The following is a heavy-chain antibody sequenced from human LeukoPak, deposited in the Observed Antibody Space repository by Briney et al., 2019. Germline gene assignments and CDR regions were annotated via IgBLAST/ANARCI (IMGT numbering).Heavy chain of an antibody. V-gene: IGHV3-21*01. CDR3: ARDSFYYDSSGFDY. CDR1: GFSLSDCT. J-gene: IGHJ4*02. D-gene: IGHD3-22*01. CDR2: ISSSSSYI. Sequence: PGGSLRLSCAAAGFSLSDCTMNWVRQAPGKGLEWVSSISSSSSYIYYADSVKGRFTISRDNAKNSLDLQLNGLRAEDSAVYYCARDSFYYDSSGFDYWGQGTLVTVSS.